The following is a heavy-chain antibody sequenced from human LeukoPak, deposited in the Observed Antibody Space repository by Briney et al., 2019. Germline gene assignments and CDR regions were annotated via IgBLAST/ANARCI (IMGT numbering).Heavy chain of an antibody. J-gene: IGHJ6*02. D-gene: IGHD6-19*01. CDR2: IWYDGSNK. V-gene: IGHV3-33*01. CDR1: GSTFSSYG. Sequence: GGSLRLSCAASGSTFSSYGMHWVRQAPGKGLEWVAVIWYDGSNKYYADSVKGRFTISRDNSKNTLYLQMNSLRAEDTAVYYCARDQWLDYYYGMDVWGQGTTVTVSS. CDR3: ARDQWLDYYYGMDV.